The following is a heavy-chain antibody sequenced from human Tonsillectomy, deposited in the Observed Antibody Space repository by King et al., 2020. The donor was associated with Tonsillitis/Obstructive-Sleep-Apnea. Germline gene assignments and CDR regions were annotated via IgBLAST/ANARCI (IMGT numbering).Heavy chain of an antibody. D-gene: IGHD4-17*01. V-gene: IGHV5-51*01. J-gene: IGHJ3*02. Sequence: VQLVESGAEVKKPGESLKISCKGSGYSFTSYWIGWVRQIPGKCLEWMGILYPGESYTRYSPSFQVQVTISADKSISTAYLQWSSLKASDTAMYYCARRDDYGDLGHAFDIWGQGTMVTVSS. CDR1: GYSFTSYW. CDR3: ARRDDYGDLGHAFDI. CDR2: LYPGESYT.